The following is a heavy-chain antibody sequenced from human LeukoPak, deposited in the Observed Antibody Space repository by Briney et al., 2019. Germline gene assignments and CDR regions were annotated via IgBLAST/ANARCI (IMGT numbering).Heavy chain of an antibody. CDR3: AATRYDFWSGYPY. Sequence: SGGSLRLSCAASGFTVSGNFMTWVRQAPGKGLERVSVIYNDGGTYYADSARGRFIISRDNSKNRLYLQMNSLRAEDTAVYYCAATRYDFWSGYPYWGQGALVTVSS. J-gene: IGHJ4*02. CDR2: IYNDGGT. D-gene: IGHD3-3*01. CDR1: GFTVSGNF. V-gene: IGHV3-66*02.